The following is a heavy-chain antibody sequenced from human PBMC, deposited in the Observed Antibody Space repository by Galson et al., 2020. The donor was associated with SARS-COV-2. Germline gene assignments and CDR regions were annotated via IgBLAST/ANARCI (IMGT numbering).Heavy chain of an antibody. CDR3: VSASRPPVVSVFIGGPNNFDY. CDR1: GGSLSGHY. J-gene: IGHJ4*02. V-gene: IGHV4-34*01. D-gene: IGHD2-15*01. CDR2: INHSGST. Sequence: SQAPETLSLTCAVYGGSLSGHYWNWIRQSPAKGLQWIGEINHSGSTDYTSSPKSRVTMPADRSKNQFSLRLRSVTAADTAAYYWVSASRPPVVSVFIGGPNNFDYWSQGTLVTVSS.